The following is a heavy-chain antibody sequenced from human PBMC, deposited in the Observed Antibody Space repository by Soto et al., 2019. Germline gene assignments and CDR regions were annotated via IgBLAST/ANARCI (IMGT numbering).Heavy chain of an antibody. Sequence: GGSLRLSCAASGFTFSSYAMSWVRQAPGKGLEWVSAISGGGGSTYYADSVKGRFTISRDNSKNTLYLQMNSLRAEDTAVYYCAKGIAAPDYYFDYWGQGTLVTVSS. CDR1: GFTFSSYA. CDR3: AKGIAAPDYYFDY. V-gene: IGHV3-23*01. CDR2: ISGGGGST. D-gene: IGHD6-13*01. J-gene: IGHJ4*02.